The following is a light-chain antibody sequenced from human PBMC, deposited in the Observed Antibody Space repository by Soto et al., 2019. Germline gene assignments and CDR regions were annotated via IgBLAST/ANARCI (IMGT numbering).Light chain of an antibody. CDR2: GAS. V-gene: IGKV3-20*01. CDR3: EQYASSPRT. CDR1: KNVNYNY. Sequence: PGERATLSCRASKNVNYNYLAWFQQKPGQAPRLLIYGASNRATGIPDRFSGSGSRTDFTLTIRRLEPEDFAVYYCEQYASSPRTFGQGTKVEL. J-gene: IGKJ1*01.